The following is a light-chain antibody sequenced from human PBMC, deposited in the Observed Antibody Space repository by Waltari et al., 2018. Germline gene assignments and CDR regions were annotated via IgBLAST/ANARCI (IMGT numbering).Light chain of an antibody. V-gene: IGKV3-20*01. Sequence: EIVLPQSPGTLSLSPGERATLSCRASQSVSRTLAWYQQKPVQAPQLLIYDASISATGIPDSFTGSGSGTDFSLTISSLEPEDFAIYFCQHYVHLPATFGQGTKVEIK. J-gene: IGKJ1*01. CDR3: QHYVHLPAT. CDR2: DAS. CDR1: QSVSRT.